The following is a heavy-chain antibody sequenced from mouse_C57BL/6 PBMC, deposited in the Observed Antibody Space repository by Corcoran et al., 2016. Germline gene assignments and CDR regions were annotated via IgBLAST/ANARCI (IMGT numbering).Heavy chain of an antibody. V-gene: IGHV1-81*01. Sequence: QVQLQQSGAELARPGASVKLSCKASGYTFTSYGISWVKQRTGQGLEWIGEIYPRSGNTYYNEKFKGKATRTADKSSSTAYMELRSLTSEDSAVYFCARRRGHWGQGTSVTVSS. J-gene: IGHJ4*01. CDR2: IYPRSGNT. CDR1: GYTFTSYG. CDR3: ARRRGH.